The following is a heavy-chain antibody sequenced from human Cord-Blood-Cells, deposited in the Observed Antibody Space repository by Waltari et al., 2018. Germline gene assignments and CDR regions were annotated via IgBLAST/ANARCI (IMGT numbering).Heavy chain of an antibody. CDR1: GFTFSSYG. CDR3: AKDLGP. V-gene: IGHV3-30*18. Sequence: QVQLVESGGGVVQPGRSLRLSCAAPGFTFSSYGMHWVRQAPGKGLEWVAVISYDGSNKYYADSVKGRFTISRDNSKNTLYLQMNSLRAEDTAVYYCAKDLGPWGQGTLVTVSS. D-gene: IGHD1-26*01. J-gene: IGHJ5*02. CDR2: ISYDGSNK.